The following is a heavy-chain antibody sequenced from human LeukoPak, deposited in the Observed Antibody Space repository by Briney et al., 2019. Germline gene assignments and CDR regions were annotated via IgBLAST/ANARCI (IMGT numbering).Heavy chain of an antibody. Sequence: GGSLRLSCAASGFTFSSYAMHWVRQAPGKGLEWVAVISYDGSNKYYADSVKGRFTISRDNAKNSLYLQMNSLRAEDTAVYYCARVSSLAVAGFFDYWGQGILVTVSS. V-gene: IGHV3-30*04. CDR3: ARVSSLAVAGFFDY. CDR1: GFTFSSYA. CDR2: ISYDGSNK. J-gene: IGHJ4*02. D-gene: IGHD6-19*01.